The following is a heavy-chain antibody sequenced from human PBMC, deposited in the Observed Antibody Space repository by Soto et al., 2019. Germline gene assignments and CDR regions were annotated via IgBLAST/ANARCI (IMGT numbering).Heavy chain of an antibody. Sequence: GGSLRLSGTASGFTFSNAWMSWVRQAPGKGLEWVGRIKSKTDGGATDYAAPVKGRFTISRDDSKNTLFLQMNSLKTEDTAVYYCTTEVRGRYFDWLADYWGQGTQVTAPQ. J-gene: IGHJ4*02. CDR1: GFTFSNAW. V-gene: IGHV3-15*01. CDR2: IKSKTDGGAT. CDR3: TTEVRGRYFDWLADY. D-gene: IGHD3-9*01.